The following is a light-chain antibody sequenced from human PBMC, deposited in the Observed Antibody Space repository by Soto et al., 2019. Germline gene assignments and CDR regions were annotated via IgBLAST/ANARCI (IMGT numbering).Light chain of an antibody. J-gene: IGKJ4*01. Sequence: DIQMTQSPSSLSASVGDRVTITCRASQGISNYLAWYQQKPGKVPKLLIYTASPLQSGVPSRFSGSGSGTDVTLTISSLQPEDVATYYCQNYNSAPQLTFGGGTKVEIK. CDR3: QNYNSAPQLT. CDR2: TAS. CDR1: QGISNY. V-gene: IGKV1-27*01.